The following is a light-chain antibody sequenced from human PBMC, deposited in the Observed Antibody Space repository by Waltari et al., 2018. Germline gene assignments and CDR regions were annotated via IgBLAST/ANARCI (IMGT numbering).Light chain of an antibody. CDR1: SLRTSY. V-gene: IGLV3-19*01. CDR2: GKN. J-gene: IGLJ2*01. Sequence: SSELTQYPAVSVALGQTVTITCQGASLRTSYASWYQQKSGQAPILVLFGKNKRPSGIPHRFSGYNSETTTSLTITGAQAEDEADYYCSSRDSSASHVLFAGGTKLTVL. CDR3: SSRDSSASHVL.